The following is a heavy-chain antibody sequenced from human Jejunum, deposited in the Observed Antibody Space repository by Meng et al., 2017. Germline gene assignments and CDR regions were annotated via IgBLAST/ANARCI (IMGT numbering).Heavy chain of an antibody. Sequence: GGSLRLSCTASGFIFDDYSMYWVRQAPGKGLEWVSLITWDGGRTYYADSLKGRFIISSDNSKKSLYLQMNSLRTEDTAWYYCAKDLFGSGIFYKDWGQGTLVTVSS. D-gene: IGHD3-10*01. CDR3: AKDLFGSGIFYKD. CDR2: ITWDGGRT. V-gene: IGHV3-43*01. J-gene: IGHJ4*02. CDR1: GFIFDDYS.